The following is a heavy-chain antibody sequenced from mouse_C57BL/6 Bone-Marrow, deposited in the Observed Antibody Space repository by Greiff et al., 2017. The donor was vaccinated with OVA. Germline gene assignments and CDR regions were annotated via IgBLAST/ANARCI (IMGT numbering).Heavy chain of an antibody. D-gene: IGHD1-1*01. CDR1: GYTFTSYW. Sequence: QVQLQQPGAELVMPGASVKLSCKASGYTFTSYWMHWVKQRPGQGLEWIGEIDPSDSYTNYNQKFKGKSTLTVDKSSSTAYMQLSSLTSEDSAVDYCAREDTTVVRDYYAMDYWGQGTSVTVSS. V-gene: IGHV1-69*01. CDR3: AREDTTVVRDYYAMDY. J-gene: IGHJ4*01. CDR2: IDPSDSYT.